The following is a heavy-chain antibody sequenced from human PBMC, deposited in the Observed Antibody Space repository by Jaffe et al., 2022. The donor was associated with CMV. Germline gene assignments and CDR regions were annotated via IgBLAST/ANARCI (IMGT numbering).Heavy chain of an antibody. Sequence: EVQLVESGGGLEQPGGSLRLSCVASGFTFGNFEFAWVRQAPGKGLEWVSYISSTATTIYYSDSVKGRFTISRDNAENSLSLQMNSLRAEDTAVYYCARLVSPYCSSTACYEGMFDYWGQGTLVTVSS. CDR2: ISSTATTI. D-gene: IGHD2-2*01. CDR1: GFTFGNFE. CDR3: ARLVSPYCSSTACYEGMFDY. V-gene: IGHV3-48*03. J-gene: IGHJ4*02.